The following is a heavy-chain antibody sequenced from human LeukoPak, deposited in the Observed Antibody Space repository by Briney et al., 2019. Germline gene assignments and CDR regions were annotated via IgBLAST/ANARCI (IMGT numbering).Heavy chain of an antibody. V-gene: IGHV3-23*01. CDR1: GFTFSSYA. CDR3: AKARELVPAASGKYYFDY. CDR2: ISGSGGST. J-gene: IGHJ4*02. D-gene: IGHD2-2*01. Sequence: PGGSLRLSCAASGFTFSSYAMSWVRQAPGKGLEWVSAISGSGGSTYYADSVKGRFTISRDNSKNTLYLQMNSLRAEDTAVYYCAKARELVPAASGKYYFDYWGQGTLVTVSS.